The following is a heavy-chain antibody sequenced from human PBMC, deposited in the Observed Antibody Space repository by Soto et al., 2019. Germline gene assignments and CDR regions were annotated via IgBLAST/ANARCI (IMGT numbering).Heavy chain of an antibody. J-gene: IGHJ5*02. CDR2: IYYSGST. Sequence: QVQLQESGPGLVKPSQTLSLTCTVSGGSISSGDYYWSWIRQPPGKGLEWIGYIYYSGSTYYNPSLXSXXTISVDTSKNQFSLKLSSGTAADTAVYYWARERPDGSRLDPWGQGTLVTVSS. CDR1: GGSISSGDYY. V-gene: IGHV4-30-4*01. CDR3: ARERPDGSRLDP. D-gene: IGHD6-13*01.